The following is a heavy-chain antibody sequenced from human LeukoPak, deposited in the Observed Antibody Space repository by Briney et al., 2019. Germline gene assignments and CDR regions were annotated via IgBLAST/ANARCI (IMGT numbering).Heavy chain of an antibody. CDR3: ARGPNAYYYDSSGYYYAEY. D-gene: IGHD3-22*01. J-gene: IGHJ4*02. V-gene: IGHV4-61*01. CDR2: IYYSGST. CDR1: GGSISSSSYY. Sequence: SETLSLTCTVSGGSISSSSYYWSWIRQPPGKGLEWIGYIYYSGSTNYNPSLKSRVTISVDTSKNQFSLKLSSVTAADTAVYYCARGPNAYYYDSSGYYYAEYWGQGTLVTVSS.